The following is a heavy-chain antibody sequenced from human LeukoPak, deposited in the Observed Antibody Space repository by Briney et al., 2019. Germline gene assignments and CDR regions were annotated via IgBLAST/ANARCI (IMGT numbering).Heavy chain of an antibody. CDR2: INHSGST. J-gene: IGHJ4*02. V-gene: IGHV4-34*01. Sequence: SETLSLTCAVYGGSFSGYYWSWIRQPPGKGLEWIGEINHSGSTNYNPSLKSRVTISVDTSKNQFSLKLSSVTAADTAVYYCARGGYNWNDGTLGYWGQGTLVTVSS. D-gene: IGHD1-20*01. CDR3: ARGGYNWNDGTLGY. CDR1: GGSFSGYY.